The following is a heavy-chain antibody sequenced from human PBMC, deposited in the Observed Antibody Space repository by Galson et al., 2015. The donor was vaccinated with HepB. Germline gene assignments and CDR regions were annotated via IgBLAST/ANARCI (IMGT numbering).Heavy chain of an antibody. CDR3: AREVRDYGSGTPNWFDP. CDR2: ISGYNGNT. CDR1: SYNFNRYG. J-gene: IGHJ5*02. V-gene: IGHV1-18*04. D-gene: IGHD3-10*01. Sequence: SVKVSCKASSYNFNRYGISWVRQAPGQGLEWMGWISGYNGNTNNAQKFQGRLTMTTNTSTSTAYMELRSLRSDDTAVYYCAREVRDYGSGTPNWFDPWGQGTLVTVSS.